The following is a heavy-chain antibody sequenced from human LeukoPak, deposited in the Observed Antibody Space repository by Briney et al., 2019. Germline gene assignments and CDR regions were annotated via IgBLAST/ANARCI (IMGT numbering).Heavy chain of an antibody. CDR1: GYSVSNNNYA. J-gene: IGHJ3*01. CDR2: TYYNSQWHN. Sequence: SQTLSLTCAISGYSVSNNNYAWNWIRQSPSRGLQWLGRTYYNSQWHNDYARSVMSRISVGAVTSKNPFSLNLESVTPDDTAVYYGTGGYAFDGWGQGTMVTVSS. V-gene: IGHV6-1*01. CDR3: TGGYAFDG.